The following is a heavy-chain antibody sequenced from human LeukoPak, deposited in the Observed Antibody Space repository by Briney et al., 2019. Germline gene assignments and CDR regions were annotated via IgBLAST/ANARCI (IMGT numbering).Heavy chain of an antibody. V-gene: IGHV3-43*02. J-gene: IGHJ6*02. Sequence: PGGSLRLSCEASGFTFDAYAMHWVRQAPGKGLEWVSLINKDGSATYYADSVKGRFTISRDNSKNSLHLQMNSLRSEDTALYYCATWAFYHSLDVWGQGTTVTVSS. CDR2: INKDGSAT. D-gene: IGHD1-26*01. CDR3: ATWAFYHSLDV. CDR1: GFTFDAYA.